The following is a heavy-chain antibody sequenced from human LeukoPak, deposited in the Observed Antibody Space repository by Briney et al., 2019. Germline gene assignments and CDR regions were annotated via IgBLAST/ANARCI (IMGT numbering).Heavy chain of an antibody. V-gene: IGHV3-30*02. CDR1: GFTFSSYV. CDR3: AKGQRPEGVLDY. Sequence: GGSLRLSCAASGFTFSSYVMHWVRQAPGKGLEWVAFIRYDGSNKYYADSVKGRFTISRDNSKNTVYLQMNSLRVEDTAVYYCAKGQRPEGVLDYWGQGTLVTVSS. D-gene: IGHD3-10*01. CDR2: IRYDGSNK. J-gene: IGHJ4*02.